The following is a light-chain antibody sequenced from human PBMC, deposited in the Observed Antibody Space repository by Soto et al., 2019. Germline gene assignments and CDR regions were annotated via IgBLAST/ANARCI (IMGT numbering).Light chain of an antibody. V-gene: IGKV1-39*01. CDR2: AAS. CDR3: QKSYGTPYT. J-gene: IGKJ2*01. CDR1: HSISSY. Sequence: DIQITHSPSSLSASVGDRVTITCRGSHSISSYLNWYHQNPEKAPTLLIYAASELQSGVPSRFSGSGCGTDFTLSIRSLHPQDFATYYRQKSYGTPYTFGEGTKVDIK.